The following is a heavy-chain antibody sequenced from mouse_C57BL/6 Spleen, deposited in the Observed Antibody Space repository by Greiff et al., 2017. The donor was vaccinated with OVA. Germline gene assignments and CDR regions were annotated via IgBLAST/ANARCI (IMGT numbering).Heavy chain of an antibody. CDR2: IYPRSGNT. CDR1: GYTFTSYG. J-gene: IGHJ4*01. Sequence: VHVKQSGAELARPGASVKLSCKASGYTFTSYGISWVKQRTGQGLEWIGEIYPRSGNTYYNEKFKGKATLTADKSSSTAYMELRSLTSEDSAVYFCASYYYGSSYHYAMDYWGQGTSVTVSS. CDR3: ASYYYGSSYHYAMDY. V-gene: IGHV1-81*01. D-gene: IGHD1-1*01.